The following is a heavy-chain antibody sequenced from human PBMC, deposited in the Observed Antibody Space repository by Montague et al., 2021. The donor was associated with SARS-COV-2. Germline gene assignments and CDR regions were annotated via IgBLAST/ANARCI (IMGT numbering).Heavy chain of an antibody. V-gene: IGHV4-59*01. CDR2: IYYTGST. J-gene: IGHJ5*02. CDR3: ARGALGLPAAFNWFDP. CDR1: GGSMNDYY. D-gene: IGHD2-2*01. Sequence: SETLSLTCTVSGGSMNDYYWTWLRQPPGKGLGWIGNIYYTGSTKYSSSLKSRVTMSVGTSRKQISLKLSSVTAADSAVYYCARGALGLPAAFNWFDPWGQGNLVTVSS.